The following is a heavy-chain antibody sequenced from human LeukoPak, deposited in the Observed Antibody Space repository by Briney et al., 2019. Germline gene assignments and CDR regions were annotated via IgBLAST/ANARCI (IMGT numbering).Heavy chain of an antibody. CDR2: INPSG. Sequence: ASVKVSCKASGYTFSSYYIHWVRQAPGQGPEWMGRINPSGHVQKFQGRVTMTRDMSTSTVYMELNSLRSEDTAVYYCAIGQSGDQMDVWGKGTTVTVSS. CDR1: GYTFSSYY. V-gene: IGHV1-46*01. J-gene: IGHJ6*04. D-gene: IGHD3-10*01. CDR3: AIGQSGDQMDV.